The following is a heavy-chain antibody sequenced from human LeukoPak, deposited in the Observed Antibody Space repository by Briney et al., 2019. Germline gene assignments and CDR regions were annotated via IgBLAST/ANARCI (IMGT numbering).Heavy chain of an antibody. CDR1: GGSISSSSYY. CDR3: ARRDSGSYSQGY. V-gene: IGHV4-39*01. CDR2: IYYSGST. Sequence: SETLSLTCTVSGGSISSSSYYWGWIRQPPGKGLEWIGSIYYSGSTYYNPSLKSRVTISVDTSKNQFSLKLSSVTAADTAVYYCARRDSGSYSQGYWGQGTLVTVSS. D-gene: IGHD1-26*01. J-gene: IGHJ4*02.